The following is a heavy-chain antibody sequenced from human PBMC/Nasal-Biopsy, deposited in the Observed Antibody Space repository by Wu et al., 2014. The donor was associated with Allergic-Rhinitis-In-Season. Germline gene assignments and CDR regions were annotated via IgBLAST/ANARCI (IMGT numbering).Heavy chain of an antibody. CDR2: IRSKANNFAT. Sequence: LRLSCAASGFTFSASSIHWVRQASGKGLEWVGRIRSKANNFATAYAASVKGRFTVSRDDSDNRAYLQMNSLKTEDTAVYYCTRLPEPHTAVVGRGDYWGQGTLVTVSS. V-gene: IGHV3-73*01. D-gene: IGHD6-13*01. CDR3: TRLPEPHTAVVGRGDY. CDR1: GFTFSASS. J-gene: IGHJ4*02.